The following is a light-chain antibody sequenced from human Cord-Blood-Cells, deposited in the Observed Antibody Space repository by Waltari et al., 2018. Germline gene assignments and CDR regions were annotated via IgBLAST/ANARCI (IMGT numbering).Light chain of an antibody. Sequence: QPALTLPASVSGSPGQSITISCTGTSSDVGGYNYVSWYQQHPGKAPKLMIYEVSNRPSGVSNRFSGSKSGNTASLTISGLQAEDEADYYCSSYTSSSTYVFGTGTKVTVL. CDR1: SSDVGGYNY. V-gene: IGLV2-14*01. CDR2: EVS. J-gene: IGLJ1*01. CDR3: SSYTSSSTYV.